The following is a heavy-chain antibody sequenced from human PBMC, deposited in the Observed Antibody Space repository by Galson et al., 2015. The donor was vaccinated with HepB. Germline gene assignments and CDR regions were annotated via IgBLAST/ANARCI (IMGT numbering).Heavy chain of an antibody. D-gene: IGHD3-3*01. V-gene: IGHV3-7*01. CDR1: GFTFSSSW. CDR2: IKEDGSEK. Sequence: SLRLSCAASGFTFSSSWMSWVRQAPGKGLEWVANIKEDGSEKYYVDSVKGRFTISRDNAKNSLYLQMNSLRAEDTAVYYCARDLFAVSPPPTNYMDVWGTGTTVTVSS. J-gene: IGHJ6*03. CDR3: ARDLFAVSPPPTNYMDV.